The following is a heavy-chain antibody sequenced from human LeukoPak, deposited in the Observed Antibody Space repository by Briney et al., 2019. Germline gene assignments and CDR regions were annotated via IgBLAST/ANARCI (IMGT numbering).Heavy chain of an antibody. CDR3: ARQAVPAAISFADRYLDY. Sequence: GSAKVSCKASGYTFTSYYMHWVRQAPGQGLEWMGIINPSGGSTSYAQKFQGRVTMTRDMSTSTVYMELSSLRSEDTAVYYCARQAVPAAISFADRYLDYWGRGTLVTVSS. D-gene: IGHD2-2*02. CDR1: GYTFTSYY. V-gene: IGHV1-46*01. CDR2: INPSGGST. J-gene: IGHJ4*02.